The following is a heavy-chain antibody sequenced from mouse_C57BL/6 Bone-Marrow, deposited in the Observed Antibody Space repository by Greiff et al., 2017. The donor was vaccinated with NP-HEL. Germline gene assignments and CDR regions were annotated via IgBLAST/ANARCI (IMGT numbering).Heavy chain of an antibody. D-gene: IGHD1-1*01. CDR2: INPSNGGT. V-gene: IGHV1-53*01. CDR3: ARSYYYGSRSGDYAMDY. J-gene: IGHJ4*01. CDR1: GYTFTSYW. Sequence: QVQLQQPGTELVKPGASVKLSCKASGYTFTSYWMHWVKQRPGQGLEWIGNINPSNGGTNYNEKVKSKATLTVDKSSSTAYMQLSSLTSEDSAVYYCARSYYYGSRSGDYAMDYWGQGTSVTVSS.